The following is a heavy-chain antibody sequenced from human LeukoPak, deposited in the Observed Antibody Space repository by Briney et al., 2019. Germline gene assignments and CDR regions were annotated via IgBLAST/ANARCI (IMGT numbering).Heavy chain of an antibody. CDR3: ARTTESIYYFDY. CDR2: INHSGST. V-gene: IGHV4-34*01. Sequence: PSETLSLTCAVYGGSFSGYYWSWIRQPPGKGLEWIGEINHSGSTNYNPSLKSRVTISVDTSKNQFSLKLSSVTAADTAVYYCARTTESIYYFDYWGQGTLVTVSS. CDR1: GGSFSGYY. J-gene: IGHJ4*02. D-gene: IGHD4-17*01.